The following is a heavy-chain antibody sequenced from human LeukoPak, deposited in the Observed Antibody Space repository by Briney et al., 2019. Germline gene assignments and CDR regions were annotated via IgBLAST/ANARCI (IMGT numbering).Heavy chain of an antibody. CDR1: GFTFSSYS. Sequence: GGSLRLSCAASGFTFSSYSMNWVRQAPGKGLEWVSSISSSSSYIYYADSVKGRFTISRDNAKNSLYLQMNSLRAEDTAVYYCARDRDTSMVPNDYWGQGTLVTVSS. CDR3: ARDRDTSMVPNDY. CDR2: ISSSSSYI. D-gene: IGHD5-18*01. V-gene: IGHV3-21*01. J-gene: IGHJ4*02.